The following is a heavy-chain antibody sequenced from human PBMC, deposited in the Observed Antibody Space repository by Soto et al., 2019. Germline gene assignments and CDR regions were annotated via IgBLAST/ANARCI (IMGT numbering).Heavy chain of an antibody. V-gene: IGHV4-59*08. CDR1: GGSISSYY. J-gene: IGHJ5*02. Sequence: SETLSLTCTVSGGSISSYYWSWIRQPPGKGLEWIGYIYYSGSTNYNPSIKSRVTISVDTSKNQFSLKLSSVTAADTAVYYCARYTGEYYYGSGSIWFDPRGQRTLVTVSS. D-gene: IGHD3-10*01. CDR2: IYYSGST. CDR3: ARYTGEYYYGSGSIWFDP.